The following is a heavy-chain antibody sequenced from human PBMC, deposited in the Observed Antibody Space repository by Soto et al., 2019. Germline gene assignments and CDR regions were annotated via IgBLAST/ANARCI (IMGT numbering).Heavy chain of an antibody. D-gene: IGHD3-3*01. CDR2: ISSSSSYI. CDR3: ARFQPLEWLMGPYYYYGMDV. J-gene: IGHJ6*02. V-gene: IGHV3-21*01. Sequence: GGSLRLSCAASGFTFSSYSMNWVRQAPGKGLEWVSSISSSSSYIYYADSVKGRFTISRDNAKNSLYLQMNSLRAEDTAVYYCARFQPLEWLMGPYYYYGMDVWGQATTVTVS. CDR1: GFTFSSYS.